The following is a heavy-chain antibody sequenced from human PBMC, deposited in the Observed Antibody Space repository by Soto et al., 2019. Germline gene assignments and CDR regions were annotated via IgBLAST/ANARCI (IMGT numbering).Heavy chain of an antibody. Sequence: GGSLRLSCAASGFTFSTYGMHWVRQAPGKGLEWVAVTYTDGSTHYADSVKGRFTISRDDSRNTLYLQMNSLRAEDTAVYYCARDPPITSDYAMDVWGQGTTVTVSS. D-gene: IGHD1-20*01. CDR1: GFTFSTYG. CDR3: ARDPPITSDYAMDV. V-gene: IGHV3-53*01. J-gene: IGHJ6*02. CDR2: TYTDGST.